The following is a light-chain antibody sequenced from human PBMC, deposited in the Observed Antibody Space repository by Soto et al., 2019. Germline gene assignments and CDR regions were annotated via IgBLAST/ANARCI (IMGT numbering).Light chain of an antibody. Sequence: QSALTQPPSASGSPGQSVTISCTGTSCDVGGYNYVSWYQQHPGKAPKLMIYEVSKRPSGVPDRFSGSKSGNTASLTVSGLQAEDEADYYCSSYAGSNNVFGTGTKVTVL. V-gene: IGLV2-8*01. CDR1: SCDVGGYNY. J-gene: IGLJ1*01. CDR3: SSYAGSNNV. CDR2: EVS.